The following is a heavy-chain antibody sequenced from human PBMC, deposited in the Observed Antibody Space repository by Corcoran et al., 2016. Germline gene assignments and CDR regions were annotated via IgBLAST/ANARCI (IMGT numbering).Heavy chain of an antibody. CDR2: IVVGSGNT. J-gene: IGHJ6*02. D-gene: IGHD2-2*01. Sequence: QMQLVQSGPEVKKPGTSVKVSCKASGFTFTSSAVQWVRQARGQRLEWIGWIVVGSGNTNYAQKFQERVTITRDMSTSTAYMELSSLRSEDTAVYYCAADRVVVVPAAGYGMDVWGQGTTVTVSS. CDR3: AADRVVVVPAAGYGMDV. V-gene: IGHV1-58*01. CDR1: GFTFTSSA.